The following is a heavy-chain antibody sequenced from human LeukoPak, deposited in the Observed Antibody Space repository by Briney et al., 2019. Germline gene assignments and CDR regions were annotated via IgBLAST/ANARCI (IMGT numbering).Heavy chain of an antibody. CDR1: GFTFSNAW. CDR2: IKSKTDGGTT. V-gene: IGHV3-15*01. D-gene: IGHD3-22*01. CDR3: AKGGSRPYYYYDSSGYPFDY. Sequence: GGSLRLSCAASGFTFSNAWMSWVRQAPGKGLEWVGRIKSKTDGGTTDYAAPVKGRFTISRDDSKNTLYLQMNSLRAEDTAVYYCAKGGSRPYYYYDSSGYPFDYWGQGTLVTVSS. J-gene: IGHJ4*02.